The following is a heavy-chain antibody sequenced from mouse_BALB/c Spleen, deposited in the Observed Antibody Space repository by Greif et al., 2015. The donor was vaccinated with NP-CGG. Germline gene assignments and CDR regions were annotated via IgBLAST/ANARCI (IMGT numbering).Heavy chain of an antibody. CDR1: GYTFSSYW. CDR3: ARGWGPWFAS. CDR2: ILPGSGST. D-gene: IGHD1-1*02. Sequence: QVQLQQSGAELMKTGASVKISCKATGYTFSSYWIEWVKQRPGHGLEWIGEILPGSGSTNYNEKFRGKATFTADASSNTAYMHLSSLTSEDSAVYYCARGWGPWFASWGQGTLLTVSA. J-gene: IGHJ3*01. V-gene: IGHV1-9*01.